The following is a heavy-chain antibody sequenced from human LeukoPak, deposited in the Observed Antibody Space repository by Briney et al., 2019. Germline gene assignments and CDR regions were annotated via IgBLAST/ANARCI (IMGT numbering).Heavy chain of an antibody. Sequence: QAGGSLRLSCAASGFNFVNHAMSWVRQTPGKGLEWVSAISGGGDITYYADSVKGRFTISRDNSKDTLFLQMHSLRPGDTAVYYCVREDTPATANYWGQGTLVTISS. CDR3: VREDTPATANY. J-gene: IGHJ4*02. V-gene: IGHV3-23*01. D-gene: IGHD2-21*02. CDR2: ISGGGDIT. CDR1: GFNFVNHA.